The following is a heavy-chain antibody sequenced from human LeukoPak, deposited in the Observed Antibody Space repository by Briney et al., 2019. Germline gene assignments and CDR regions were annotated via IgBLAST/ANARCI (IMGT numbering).Heavy chain of an antibody. V-gene: IGHV4-34*01. Sequence: SETLSLTCAVYGGSSSGYYWSWIRQPPGKGLEWIGEINHSGSTNYNPSLKSRVTISVDTSKNQFSLKLSSVTAADTAVYYCARGLPLRAMVEGPNYFDYWGQGTLVTVSS. CDR1: GGSSSGYY. J-gene: IGHJ4*02. CDR2: INHSGST. D-gene: IGHD5-18*01. CDR3: ARGLPLRAMVEGPNYFDY.